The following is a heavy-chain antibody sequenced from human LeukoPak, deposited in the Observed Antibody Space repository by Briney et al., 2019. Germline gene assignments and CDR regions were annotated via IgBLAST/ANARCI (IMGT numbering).Heavy chain of an antibody. CDR2: IYPGDSDT. V-gene: IGHV5-51*01. CDR3: ASNGYSYGPHYGMDV. J-gene: IGHJ6*02. D-gene: IGHD5-18*01. Sequence: LGESLKISCKGSGYSFTSYWIGWVRQMPGKGLEWMGIIYPGDSDTRYSPSFQGQVTISADKSISTAYLQWSSLKASDTAMYYCASNGYSYGPHYGMDVWGQGTTVTVSS. CDR1: GYSFTSYW.